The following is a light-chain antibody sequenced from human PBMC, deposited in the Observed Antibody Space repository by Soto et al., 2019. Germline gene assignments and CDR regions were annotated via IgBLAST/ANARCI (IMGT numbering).Light chain of an antibody. CDR3: QRYGSSYI. CDR1: QTVSSNY. CDR2: SAS. J-gene: IGKJ2*01. Sequence: ETVLTQSPGTLSLSPGERATLSCRASQTVSSNYLAWYQQKPGQAPRLLIYSASSRATGIPDRFSGSGSGTDFTLAISRLESEDVAVYYCQRYGSSYIFGQGTKLEI. V-gene: IGKV3-20*01.